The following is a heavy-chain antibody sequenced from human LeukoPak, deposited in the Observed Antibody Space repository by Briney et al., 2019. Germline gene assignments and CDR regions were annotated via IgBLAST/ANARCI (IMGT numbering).Heavy chain of an antibody. CDR1: GFTFSSYA. D-gene: IGHD2-21*02. CDR3: AKYCGGDCYPI. J-gene: IGHJ3*02. CDR2: ISGSGGST. V-gene: IGHV3-23*01. Sequence: GGSLRLSCAASGFTFSSYAMSWVRQAPGTGLEWVSAISGSGGSTYYADSVKGRFTISRDNSKNTLYLQMSSLRAEDTAVYYCAKYCGGDCYPIWGRGTMVTVSS.